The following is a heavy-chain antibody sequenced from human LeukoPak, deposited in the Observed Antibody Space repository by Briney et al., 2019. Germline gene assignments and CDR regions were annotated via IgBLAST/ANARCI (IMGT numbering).Heavy chain of an antibody. CDR2: ISAYNGNT. J-gene: IGHJ6*02. Sequence: ASVKVSCKASGYIFTIYGISWVRQAPGQGLEWMGWISAYNGNTNYAQKFRGRVTMTAGTSTNTAYMELRSLKSDDTAVDYCARDMETGGSCYFNCYYGLDVWGQGTTVTVSS. CDR3: ARDMETGGSCYFNCYYGLDV. D-gene: IGHD2-15*01. CDR1: GYIFTIYG. V-gene: IGHV1-18*01.